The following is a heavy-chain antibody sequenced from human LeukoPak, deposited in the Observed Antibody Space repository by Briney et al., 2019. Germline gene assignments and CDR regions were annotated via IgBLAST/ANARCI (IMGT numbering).Heavy chain of an antibody. CDR1: GFTFSSYS. J-gene: IGHJ5*02. V-gene: IGHV3-48*01. CDR3: ARDPGLAARIWA. CDR2: IISSSSTI. Sequence: PGGSLRLSCAASGFTFSSYSMNWVRQAPGKGLEWVSYIISSSSTIYYADSVKGRFTISRDNAKNSLYLQMNSLRAEDTAVYYCARDPGLAARIWAWGQGTLVTVSS. D-gene: IGHD6-6*01.